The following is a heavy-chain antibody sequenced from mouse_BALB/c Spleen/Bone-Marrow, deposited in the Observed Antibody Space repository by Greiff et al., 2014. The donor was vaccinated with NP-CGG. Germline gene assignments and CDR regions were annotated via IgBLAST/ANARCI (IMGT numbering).Heavy chain of an antibody. Sequence: EVQVVESGGGLVKPGGSLKLSCAASGFTFGDFYMYWVRQTPEKRLEWVATISDGGSYIYYPDSVKGRFTISRDDAKNNLYLQMSSLKSEDTAMYYCTRDRGVQGYAMDYWGQGTSVTVSS. CDR1: GFTFGDFY. CDR2: ISDGGSYI. V-gene: IGHV5-4*02. CDR3: TRDRGVQGYAMDY. J-gene: IGHJ4*01. D-gene: IGHD2-14*01.